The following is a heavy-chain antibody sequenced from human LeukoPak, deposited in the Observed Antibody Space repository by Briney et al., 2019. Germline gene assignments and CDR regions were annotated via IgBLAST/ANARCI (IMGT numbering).Heavy chain of an antibody. CDR1: GFTFSSYA. CDR3: ARDVGGYSSSWYPPTGFDP. J-gene: IGHJ5*02. CDR2: ISYDGSNK. Sequence: GRSLRLSCAASGFTFSSYAMHWVRQAPGRGLEWVAVISYDGSNKYYADSVNGRFTLSSDNSKTTLYLQMNSLSAEDTAVYYCARDVGGYSSSWYPPTGFDPWGQGTLVTVSS. V-gene: IGHV3-30-3*01. D-gene: IGHD6-13*01.